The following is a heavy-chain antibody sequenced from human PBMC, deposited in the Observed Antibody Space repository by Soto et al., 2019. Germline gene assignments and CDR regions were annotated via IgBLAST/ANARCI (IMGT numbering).Heavy chain of an antibody. V-gene: IGHV4-4*02. CDR1: GGSISSSNW. J-gene: IGHJ4*02. D-gene: IGHD4-17*01. CDR3: ATNYGDYDKYFDY. Sequence: SETLSLTCAVSGGSISSSNWWSWVRQPPGKGLEWIGEIYHSGSTNYNPSLKSRVTISVDKSKNQFSLKLSSVTAADTAVYYCATNYGDYDKYFDYWGQGTLVTVSS. CDR2: IYHSGST.